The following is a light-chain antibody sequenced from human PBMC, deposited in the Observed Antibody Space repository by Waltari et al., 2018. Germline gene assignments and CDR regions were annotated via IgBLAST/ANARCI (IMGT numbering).Light chain of an antibody. CDR2: WAS. V-gene: IGKV4-1*01. CDR1: PSVLYSPNNKNY. J-gene: IGKJ1*01. CDR3: QQYHSVPRT. Sequence: DIVLTQSPDSLPVSLGERATINCKSSPSVLYSPNNKNYLGWFQQKTGQPPKLLIYWASMRESGVPDRFSGSGSGTDFTLTISSLQAEDVAVYYCQQYHSVPRTFGQGTKVEI.